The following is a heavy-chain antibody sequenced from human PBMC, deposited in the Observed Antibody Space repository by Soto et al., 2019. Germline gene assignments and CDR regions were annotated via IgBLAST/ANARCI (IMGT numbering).Heavy chain of an antibody. J-gene: IGHJ4*02. CDR1: GGSVNSGGFY. Sequence: QVQLQESGPGLMKPSETLSLTCSVSGGSVNSGGFYWSWIRQPPGKGLELIGHIYFSGSTNHNPSLKSRVTIALDTSKNLFSLKLSSVTAADTAVYYCSRYVSWGYFDYWGQGSLVTGSS. D-gene: IGHD3-10*02. CDR3: SRYVSWGYFDY. CDR2: IYFSGST. V-gene: IGHV4-61*08.